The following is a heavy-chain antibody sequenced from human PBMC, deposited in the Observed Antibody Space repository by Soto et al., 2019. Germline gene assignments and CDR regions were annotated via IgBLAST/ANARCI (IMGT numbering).Heavy chain of an antibody. D-gene: IGHD3-22*01. CDR1: GGTFPSDT. V-gene: IGHV1-69*01. CDR3: ARPTSGYYHDAFDI. Sequence: QMQLMQSGSEVQKPGSSVKVSCKASGGTFPSDTISWVRQAPGQGLEWMGGIAPIFGTPNYAQKFQGRVTITADGSTNTAYMELSSLRSEDTAVYYCARPTSGYYHDAFDIWGQGTLVTVSS. CDR2: IAPIFGTP. J-gene: IGHJ3*02.